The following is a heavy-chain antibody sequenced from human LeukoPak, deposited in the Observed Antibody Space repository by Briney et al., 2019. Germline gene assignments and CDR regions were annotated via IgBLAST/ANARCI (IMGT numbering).Heavy chain of an antibody. CDR1: GGTFSSYA. J-gene: IGHJ4*02. CDR2: IIPIFGTA. CDR3: AREIGDLYYFDY. V-gene: IGHV1-69*05. Sequence: VASVKVSCKASGGTFSSYAISWVRQAPGQGLEWMGRIIPIFGTANYAQKFQGRVTITTDESTSTAYMELSSLRSEDTAVYYCAREIGDLYYFDYWGQGTLVTVSS. D-gene: IGHD3-16*01.